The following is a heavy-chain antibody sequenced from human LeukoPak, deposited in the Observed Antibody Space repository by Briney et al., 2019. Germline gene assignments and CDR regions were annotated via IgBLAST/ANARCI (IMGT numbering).Heavy chain of an antibody. CDR2: ISYDGSNK. CDR3: ARGPDYDILADYFDY. CDR1: GFTFSSYA. V-gene: IGHV3-30*04. Sequence: GGSLRLSCAASGFTFSSYAMSWVRQAPGKGLEWVAVISYDGSNKFYADSVRGRFTISRDNSKNALFLQMNSLRPEDTAVYYCARGPDYDILADYFDYWGQGTLVTVSS. D-gene: IGHD3-9*01. J-gene: IGHJ4*02.